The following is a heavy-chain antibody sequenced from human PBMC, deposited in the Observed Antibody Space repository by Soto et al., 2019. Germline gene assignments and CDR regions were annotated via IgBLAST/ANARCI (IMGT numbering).Heavy chain of an antibody. Sequence: GGSLRLSCAASRFTFSIYWMTWVRQTPGKGLEWVANIHQDGNEKYYMDSVKGRFTISRDNAKNSLYLQMTSLRAEDTAVYYCAGGNALDVWGQGTTVTVSS. J-gene: IGHJ6*02. CDR2: IHQDGNEK. CDR3: AGGNALDV. V-gene: IGHV3-7*01. CDR1: RFTFSIYW.